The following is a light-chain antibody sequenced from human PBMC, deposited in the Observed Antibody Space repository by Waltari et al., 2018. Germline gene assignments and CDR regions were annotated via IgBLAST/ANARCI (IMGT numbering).Light chain of an antibody. J-gene: IGLJ2*01. CDR2: CKN. V-gene: IGLV3-19*01. Sequence: SSELTQDPAVSVASGQTVRITCQGASLRASYASWYQQKSGQAPILVLFCKNKRPSGIPDRFSGYNSETTTSLTITGAQAEDEADYYCSSRDSSASHVLFAGGTKLTVL. CDR3: SSRDSSASHVL. CDR1: SLRASY.